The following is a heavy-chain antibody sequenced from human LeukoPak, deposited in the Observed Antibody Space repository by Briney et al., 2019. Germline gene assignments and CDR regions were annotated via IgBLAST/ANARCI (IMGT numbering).Heavy chain of an antibody. CDR1: GGSISSYY. J-gene: IGHJ6*03. V-gene: IGHV4-59*12. D-gene: IGHD2-21*02. Sequence: SETLSLTCTVSGGSISSYYWSWIRQPPGKGQEWIGYIYYSGSTNYNPSLKSRVTMSVDTSKNQFSLKLSSVTAADTAVYYCARVVVVTAAREAYYYYYYMDVWGKGTTVTISS. CDR2: IYYSGST. CDR3: ARVVVVTAAREAYYYYYYMDV.